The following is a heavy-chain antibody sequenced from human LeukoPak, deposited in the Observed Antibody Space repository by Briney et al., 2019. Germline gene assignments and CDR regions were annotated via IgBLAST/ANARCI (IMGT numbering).Heavy chain of an antibody. CDR3: ARLDNYPTIFDI. D-gene: IGHD5-24*01. Sequence: SETLSLTCTVSGGSISSSSYYWGWIRQPPGKGLEWIGSIYYSGSTYYNPSLKSRVTISVDTSKNQFSLKLSSVTAADTAVYYCARLDNYPTIFDIWGQGTMVTVSS. J-gene: IGHJ3*02. CDR2: IYYSGST. CDR1: GGSISSSSYY. V-gene: IGHV4-39*01.